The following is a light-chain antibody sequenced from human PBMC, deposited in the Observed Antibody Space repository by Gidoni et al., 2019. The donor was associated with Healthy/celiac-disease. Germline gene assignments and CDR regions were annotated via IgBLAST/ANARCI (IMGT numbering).Light chain of an antibody. J-gene: IGKJ1*01. CDR2: DAS. V-gene: IGKV3-11*01. CDR1: QSVSSY. Sequence: EIVLTQSPATLSLSPGERATLSCRASQSVSSYLAWYQQKPGHAPRLLIYDASNRATGIPARFSGSGSGTDSTLTISSLEPEDFAVYYCQQRSNLFGQGTKVEIK. CDR3: QQRSNL.